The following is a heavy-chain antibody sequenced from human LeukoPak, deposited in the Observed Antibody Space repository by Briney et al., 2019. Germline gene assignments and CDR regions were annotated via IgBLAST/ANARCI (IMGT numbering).Heavy chain of an antibody. CDR1: GGSISSFY. CDR3: ARLSSGSSSWYDIDY. J-gene: IGHJ4*02. CDR2: IYYSGST. D-gene: IGHD6-13*01. V-gene: IGHV4-59*08. Sequence: SETLSLTCTVSGGSISSFYWSWIRQPPGKGLEWIGYIYYSGSTNYNPSLKSRVTVSVDTSKNQFSLRLNSVTAADTAVYYCARLSSGSSSWYDIDYWGQGTLVTVSS.